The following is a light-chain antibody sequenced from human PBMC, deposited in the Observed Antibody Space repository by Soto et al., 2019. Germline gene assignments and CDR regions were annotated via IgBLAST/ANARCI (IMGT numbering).Light chain of an antibody. CDR2: ENN. CDR1: SSNIGNNY. V-gene: IGLV1-51*02. CDR3: GTWDSSLSAGV. J-gene: IGLJ1*01. Sequence: QSVLTQPPSVSAAPGQKVTISCSGSSSNIGNNYVSWYQQLPGTAPKLLIYENNKRPSGIPDRFSGSKSGTSATLGITGLQTGDEADYYCGTWDSSLSAGVFGTGTNVNV.